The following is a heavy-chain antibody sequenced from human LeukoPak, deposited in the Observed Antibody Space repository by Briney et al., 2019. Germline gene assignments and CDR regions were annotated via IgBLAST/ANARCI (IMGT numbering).Heavy chain of an antibody. CDR3: TRESYDILTGYYLQNDY. Sequence: GGSLRLSCTASGFTFGDYAMSWVRQAPGKGLEWVGVIRSKAYGGTTEYAASVKGRFTISRDDSKSIAYLQMNSLKTEDTAVYYCTRESYDILTGYYLQNDYWGQGTQVTVSS. CDR1: GFTFGDYA. D-gene: IGHD3-9*01. V-gene: IGHV3-49*04. J-gene: IGHJ4*02. CDR2: IRSKAYGGTT.